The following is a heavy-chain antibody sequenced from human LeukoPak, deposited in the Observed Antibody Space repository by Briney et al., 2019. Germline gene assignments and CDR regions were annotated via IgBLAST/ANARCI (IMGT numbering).Heavy chain of an antibody. CDR1: GFTFSSYW. Sequence: GGSLRLSCAASGFTFSSYWMHWVRQAPGKGLVWVSRINGYGSSTTYADSVEGRFTISRDNAKNTLYLQMNSLRAEDTALYYCARGADFSDSWGQGTLVTISS. CDR2: INGYGSST. J-gene: IGHJ4*02. D-gene: IGHD2/OR15-2a*01. CDR3: ARGADFSDS. V-gene: IGHV3-74*01.